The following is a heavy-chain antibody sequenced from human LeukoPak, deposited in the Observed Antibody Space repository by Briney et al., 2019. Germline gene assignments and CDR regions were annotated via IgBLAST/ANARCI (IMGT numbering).Heavy chain of an antibody. CDR3: ARLNSNLFDY. D-gene: IGHD1-1*01. CDR1: GFTFSSAW. J-gene: IGHJ4*02. V-gene: IGHV3-74*03. Sequence: QPGGSLRLSCAASGFTFSSAWMHWVRQGPGTGLVWVSRITDDGTTTYADSVKGRFTISRDNAKNSLYLQMDSLRAEDTAVYYCARLNSNLFDYWGQGTLVTVSS. CDR2: ITDDGTT.